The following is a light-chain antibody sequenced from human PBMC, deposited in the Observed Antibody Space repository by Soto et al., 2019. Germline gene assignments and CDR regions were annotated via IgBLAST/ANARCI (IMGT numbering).Light chain of an antibody. CDR1: SSDVGGYDF. V-gene: IGLV2-14*01. CDR3: NSYTSSSTRV. J-gene: IGLJ3*02. Sequence: QSALTQPASVSGSPGQSITISCTGTSSDVGGYDFVSWYQHHPGKAPKLLIYEVSNRPSGVSYRFSGSKSGNTASLTISGLQPEDEADYYCNSYTSSSTRVFGGGTKLTVL. CDR2: EVS.